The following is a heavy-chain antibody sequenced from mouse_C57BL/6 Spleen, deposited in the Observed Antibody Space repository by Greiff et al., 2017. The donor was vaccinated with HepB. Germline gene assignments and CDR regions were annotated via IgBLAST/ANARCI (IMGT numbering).Heavy chain of an antibody. V-gene: IGHV3-6*01. CDR1: GYSITSGYY. D-gene: IGHD1-1*02. Sequence: DVQLQESGPGLVKPSQSLSLTCSVTGYSITSGYYWNWIRQFPGNKLEWMGYISYDGSNNYNPSLKNRISITRDTSKNQFFLKLNSVTTEDTATYYCARDLTGAYYFDYWGQGTTLTVSS. J-gene: IGHJ2*01. CDR3: ARDLTGAYYFDY. CDR2: ISYDGSN.